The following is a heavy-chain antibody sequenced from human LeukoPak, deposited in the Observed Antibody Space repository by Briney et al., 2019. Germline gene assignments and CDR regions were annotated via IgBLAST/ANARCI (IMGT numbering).Heavy chain of an antibody. CDR2: INPNSGGT. CDR3: ARGAIMVRGVTPTFDY. D-gene: IGHD3-10*01. V-gene: IGHV1-2*02. Sequence: ASVKVSCKASGYTFTGYYMHWVRQAPGQGLEWMGWINPNSGGTNYAQKFQGGVTMTRDTSISTAYMELSRLRSDDTAVYYCARGAIMVRGVTPTFDYWGQGTLVTVSS. J-gene: IGHJ4*02. CDR1: GYTFTGYY.